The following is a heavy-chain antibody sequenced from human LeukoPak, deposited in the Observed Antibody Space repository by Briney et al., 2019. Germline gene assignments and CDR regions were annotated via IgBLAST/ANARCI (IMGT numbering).Heavy chain of an antibody. J-gene: IGHJ4*02. CDR3: ARDTPDY. CDR1: GFTFSSYA. Sequence: GGSLRLSCAASGFTFSSYAMHWVRRAPGKGLEWVAVISYDGSNKYYADSVKGRFTISRDNSKNTLYLQMNSLRAEDTAVYYCARDTPDYWGQGTLVTVSS. V-gene: IGHV3-30-3*01. CDR2: ISYDGSNK.